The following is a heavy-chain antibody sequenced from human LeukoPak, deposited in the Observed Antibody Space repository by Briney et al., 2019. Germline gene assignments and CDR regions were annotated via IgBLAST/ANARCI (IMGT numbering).Heavy chain of an antibody. Sequence: SETLSLTCAVSGYSITSSYYWGWIRQPPGKGLEWIGSIYYSGSTYYNPSLKSRVTISVDTSKNQFSLKLSSVTAADTAVYYCARHPLGYCSGGSCYYFDYWGQGTLVTVSS. CDR1: GYSITSSYY. D-gene: IGHD2-15*01. J-gene: IGHJ4*02. CDR2: IYYSGST. CDR3: ARHPLGYCSGGSCYYFDY. V-gene: IGHV4-38-2*01.